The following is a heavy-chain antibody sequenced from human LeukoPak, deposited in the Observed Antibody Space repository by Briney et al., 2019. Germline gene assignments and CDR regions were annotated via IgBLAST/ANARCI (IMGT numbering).Heavy chain of an antibody. V-gene: IGHV3-53*01. D-gene: IGHD4-11*01. CDR1: GFNVVSNY. CDR2: IYSGGTT. CDR3: ARFPGHSTGAGYFDS. Sequence: GGSLRLPCAASGFNVVSNYMSWVRQAPAKGLEWLSIIYSGGTTKYADSVKGRLTISRDNSKNTIYLQMNSLRVDDTAIYYCARFPGHSTGAGYFDSWGRGTLVAVSS. J-gene: IGHJ4*02.